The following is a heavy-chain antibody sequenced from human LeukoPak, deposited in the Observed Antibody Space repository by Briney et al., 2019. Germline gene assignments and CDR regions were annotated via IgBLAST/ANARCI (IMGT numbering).Heavy chain of an antibody. J-gene: IGHJ3*02. CDR1: GGSISSYY. CDR3: AKGAYYDILLGEDVFN. D-gene: IGHD3-9*01. Sequence: SETLSLTCTVSGGSISSYYWSWIRQPPGKGLEWIGYIYYSGSTNYNPSLKSRVTISVDTSKNQFSLKLSSVTAADTAVYYCAKGAYYDILLGEDVFNIGAKG. CDR2: IYYSGST. V-gene: IGHV4-59*01.